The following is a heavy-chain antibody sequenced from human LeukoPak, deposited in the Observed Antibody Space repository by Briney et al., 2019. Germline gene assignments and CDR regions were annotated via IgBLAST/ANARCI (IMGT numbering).Heavy chain of an antibody. CDR1: GGTFSSYA. J-gene: IGHJ3*02. CDR3: ARGYRYLPIVLMVSSVGNDAFDI. CDR2: IIPIFGTA. D-gene: IGHD2-8*01. Sequence: SVKVSCKASGGTFSSYAISWVRQAPGQGLEWMGGIIPIFGTANYAQKFQGRVTITAGESTSTAYMELSSLRSEDTAVYYCARGYRYLPIVLMVSSVGNDAFDIWGQGTMVTVSS. V-gene: IGHV1-69*13.